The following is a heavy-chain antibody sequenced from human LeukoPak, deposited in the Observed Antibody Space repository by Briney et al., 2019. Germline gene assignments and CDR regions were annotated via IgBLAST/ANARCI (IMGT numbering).Heavy chain of an antibody. J-gene: IGHJ3*01. D-gene: IGHD2-8*02. CDR1: GDSVSSNSVT. Sequence: SQTLSLTCALSGDSVSSNSVTWSWIRQSPSRGLEWLGRTYYYRSEWHNDYAISVKSRMIINPDTSKNQFSLHLKSMTPEDTAVYYCARDQSWTTGFDVWGQGTIVTVSS. CDR2: TYYYRSEWHN. V-gene: IGHV6-1*01. CDR3: ARDQSWTTGFDV.